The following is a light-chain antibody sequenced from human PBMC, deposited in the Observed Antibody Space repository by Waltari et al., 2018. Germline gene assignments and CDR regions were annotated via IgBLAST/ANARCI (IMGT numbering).Light chain of an antibody. CDR2: GNT. CDR3: QSFDSSLSASV. J-gene: IGLJ3*02. CDR1: SSNVGAGYD. V-gene: IGLV1-40*01. Sequence: QSVLTQPPSMSGAPGQKVTIPCTGCSSNVGAGYDVPWYQQFPGAAPKLLIFGNTNRASGVPGRFSGSKSGTSASLAIAGLQSEDEAVYYCQSFDSSLSASVFGGGTKLTVL.